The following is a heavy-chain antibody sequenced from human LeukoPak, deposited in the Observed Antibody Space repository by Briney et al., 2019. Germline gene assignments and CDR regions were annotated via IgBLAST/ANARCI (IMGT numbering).Heavy chain of an antibody. CDR1: GFTFSSYS. D-gene: IGHD1-7*01. CDR3: ARDRVAGTSPKIDY. Sequence: SGGSLRLSCAAPGFTFSSYSMNWVRQAPGKGLEWVSSISSSSSYIYYADSVKGRFTISRDNSKNTLYLQMNTLRAEDTALYFCARDRVAGTSPKIDYWGQGTLVTVSS. J-gene: IGHJ4*02. V-gene: IGHV3-21*04. CDR2: ISSSSSYI.